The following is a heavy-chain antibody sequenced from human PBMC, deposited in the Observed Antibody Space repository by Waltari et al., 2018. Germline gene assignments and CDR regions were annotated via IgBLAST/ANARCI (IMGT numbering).Heavy chain of an antibody. CDR1: GYSISTDYY. Sequence: QVQLQESGPGLVKPSETLSLTCAASGYSISTDYYWVWIRQPPGKGLEWIGNIHHSGSTYYNPSLKSRVSISLDTSKNQFSLELSSLTADDTAVYYCARGQGYWGQGTLVTVSS. CDR3: ARGQGY. V-gene: IGHV4-38-2*01. J-gene: IGHJ4*02. CDR2: IHHSGST.